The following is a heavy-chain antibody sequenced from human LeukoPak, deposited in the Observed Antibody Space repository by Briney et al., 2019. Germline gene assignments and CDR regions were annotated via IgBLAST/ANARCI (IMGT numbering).Heavy chain of an antibody. Sequence: SETLSLTCTVSGGSISSSSYYWGWIRQPPGKGLVWIGSIYYSGSTYYNPSLKSRVTISVDTSKNQFSLKLSSVTAADTAVYYCARLRAYYYDSSGYYNFDFWGQGTLVTVSS. CDR3: ARLRAYYYDSSGYYNFDF. V-gene: IGHV4-39*01. D-gene: IGHD3-22*01. J-gene: IGHJ4*02. CDR2: IYYSGST. CDR1: GGSISSSSYY.